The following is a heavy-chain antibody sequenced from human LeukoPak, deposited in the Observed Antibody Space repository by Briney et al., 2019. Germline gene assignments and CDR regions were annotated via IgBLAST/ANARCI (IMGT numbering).Heavy chain of an antibody. CDR1: GGSSSGCY. D-gene: IGHD6-13*01. J-gene: IGHJ6*02. CDR2: INHSGST. V-gene: IGHV4-34*01. CDR3: AGQQLALVGAEYYYYGMDV. Sequence: PSETLSLTCAVYGGSSSGCYWSWIRQPPGKGLEWIGEINHSGSTNYNPSLKSRVTISVDTSKNQFSLKLSSVTAADTAVYYCAGQQLALVGAEYYYYGMDVWGQGTTVTVSS.